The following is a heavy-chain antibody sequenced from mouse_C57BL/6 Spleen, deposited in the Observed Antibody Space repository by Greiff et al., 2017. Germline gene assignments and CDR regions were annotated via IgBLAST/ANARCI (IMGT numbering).Heavy chain of an antibody. CDR1: GYAFTSYW. V-gene: IGHV1-80*01. Sequence: VQLQQPGAELVKPGASVKLSCKASGYAFTSYWMHWVKQRPGKGLEWIGQIYPGDGDTNYNEKFKGKATLTADKSSSTAYMQLSSLTSEDSAVSVCARGDGRPYFDYWGQGTTLTVSS. CDR2: IYPGDGDT. J-gene: IGHJ2*01. CDR3: ARGDGRPYFDY. D-gene: IGHD1-1*01.